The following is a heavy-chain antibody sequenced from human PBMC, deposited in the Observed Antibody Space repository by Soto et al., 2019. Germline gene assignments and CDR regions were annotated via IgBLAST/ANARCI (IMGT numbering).Heavy chain of an antibody. CDR2: ISGYNGNT. J-gene: IGHJ5*02. Sequence: ASVKVSCKASAYTFTSYGISWVRQAPGQGLEWMGWISGYNGNTNYAQKLQGRVTMTADTSTSTAYMELRSLTSDDTAVYYCARDTAGWLDPWGQGTLVTVSS. CDR1: AYTFTSYG. CDR3: ARDTAGWLDP. V-gene: IGHV1-18*01.